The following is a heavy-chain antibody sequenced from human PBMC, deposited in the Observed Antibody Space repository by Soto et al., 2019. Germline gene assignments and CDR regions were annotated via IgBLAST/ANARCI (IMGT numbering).Heavy chain of an antibody. J-gene: IGHJ6*02. D-gene: IGHD2-15*01. CDR1: GGTFSSYA. Sequence: SVKVSCKASGGTFSSYAISWVRQAPGQGLEWMGGIIPIFGTANYAQKFQGRVTITADESTSTAYMELSSLRSEDTAVYYCASGQYCSGGSCYRPYYYYGMDVWGQGTTVTVSS. V-gene: IGHV1-69*13. CDR2: IIPIFGTA. CDR3: ASGQYCSGGSCYRPYYYYGMDV.